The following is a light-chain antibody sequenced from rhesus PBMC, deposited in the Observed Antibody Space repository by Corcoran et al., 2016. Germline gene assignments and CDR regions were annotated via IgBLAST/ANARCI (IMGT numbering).Light chain of an antibody. CDR3: QHYYDNPFT. J-gene: IGKJ3*01. Sequence: DIQMTQSPSALSASVGDRVTISCRASQNIYSNLAWYQQKPGKAPKFLIYAASRLQTGIPSRFSGSGSGTDVTLTISSLQPEDSAAYYCQHYYDNPFTFGPGTKLDIK. CDR1: QNIYSN. V-gene: IGKV1S12*01. CDR2: AAS.